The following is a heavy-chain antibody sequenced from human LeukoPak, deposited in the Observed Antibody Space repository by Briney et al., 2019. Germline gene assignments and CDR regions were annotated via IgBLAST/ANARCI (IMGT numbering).Heavy chain of an antibody. Sequence: GASVKDSCKASGYTFTGYYMHWVRPAPCKGLAWMGWSDPNSGGTNYAQKLQGRVTMTRDTSISTAYMELSRLRSDETAVYYGARGPLPGYLRADYWGQGTLVTVSS. J-gene: IGHJ4*02. V-gene: IGHV1-2*02. D-gene: IGHD3-10*02. CDR1: GYTFTGYY. CDR3: ARGPLPGYLRADY. CDR2: SDPNSGGT.